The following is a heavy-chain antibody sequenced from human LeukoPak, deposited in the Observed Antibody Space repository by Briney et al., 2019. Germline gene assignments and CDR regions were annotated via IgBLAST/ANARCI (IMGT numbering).Heavy chain of an antibody. CDR2: IIPIFGTA. CDR3: ARSDRTLDWFDP. Sequence: ASVKVSCKASGGTFSSYAISWVRQAPGQGLEWMGGIIPIFGTANYAQRFQGRVTITADESTSTAYMELSSLRSEDTAVYYCARSDRTLDWFDPWGQGTLVTVSS. V-gene: IGHV1-69*13. J-gene: IGHJ5*02. CDR1: GGTFSSYA.